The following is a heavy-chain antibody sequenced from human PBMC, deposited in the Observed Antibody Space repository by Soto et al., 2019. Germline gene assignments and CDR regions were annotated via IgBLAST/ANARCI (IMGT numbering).Heavy chain of an antibody. CDR3: ARRSATGEANDY. CDR1: GYTFTSYG. D-gene: IGHD5-12*01. CDR2: IIAFIGIA. J-gene: IGHJ4*02. Sequence: GASVKVSCKASGYTFTSYGISWVRQAPGQGLEWMGWIIAFIGIANYAQKLQGRVTITADKSTSTAYMELSSLRSEDTAVYYCARRSATGEANDYWGQGTLVTVSS. V-gene: IGHV1-18*01.